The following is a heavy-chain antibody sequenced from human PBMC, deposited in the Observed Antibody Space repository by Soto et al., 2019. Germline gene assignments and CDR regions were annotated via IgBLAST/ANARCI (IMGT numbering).Heavy chain of an antibody. CDR2: ISYDGSNK. V-gene: IGHV3-30*18. CDR1: GFTVSSYG. CDR3: AKRPSSGWLSGDY. D-gene: IGHD6-19*01. J-gene: IGHJ4*02. Sequence: QVQLVESGGGVVQPGRSLRLSCAASGFTVSSYGMHWDRQAPGKGLEWVAVISYDGSNKYYADSVKGRFTISRDNSKNTLYLQMNSLRAEDTAVYYCAKRPSSGWLSGDYWGKGTLVTVSS.